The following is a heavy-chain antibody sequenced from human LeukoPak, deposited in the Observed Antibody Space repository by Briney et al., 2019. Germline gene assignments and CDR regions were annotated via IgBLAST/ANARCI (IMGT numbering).Heavy chain of an antibody. CDR2: IYYSGST. D-gene: IGHD1-26*01. V-gene: IGHV4-59*01. CDR3: ARGPRWELLR. CDR1: GGSISSYY. Sequence: SETLSLICTVSGGSISSYYWSWIRQPPGKGLEWIGYIYYSGSTNYNPSLKSRVTISVDTSKNQFSLKLSSVTAADTAVYYCARGPRWELLRWGQGTLVTVSS. J-gene: IGHJ4*02.